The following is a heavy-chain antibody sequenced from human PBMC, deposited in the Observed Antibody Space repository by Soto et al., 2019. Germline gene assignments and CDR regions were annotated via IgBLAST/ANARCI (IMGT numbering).Heavy chain of an antibody. CDR2: IYYSGNT. D-gene: IGHD3-16*01. V-gene: IGHV4-30-4*01. CDR1: GGSISSGDYY. Sequence: QVQLQESGPGLVKPSQTLSLTCTVSGGSISSGDYYWSWIRQPPGKGLEWVGYIYYSGNTYYNPSLKSRIPMSVDTSTNHFFLKVNSVTAADTAVYYCARLLPSGGAFDIWGQGTMVTVSS. CDR3: ARLLPSGGAFDI. J-gene: IGHJ3*02.